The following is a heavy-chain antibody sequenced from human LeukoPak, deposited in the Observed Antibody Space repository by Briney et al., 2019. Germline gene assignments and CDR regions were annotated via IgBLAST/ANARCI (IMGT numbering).Heavy chain of an antibody. CDR2: ISYDGSNK. CDR3: AREAYYYGSGSLLQPNDAFDI. CDR1: GFTFSSYA. J-gene: IGHJ3*02. Sequence: PGRSLRLSCAASGFTFSSYAMHWVRQAPGKGLEWVAVISYDGSNKYYADSVKGRFTISRDNSKNTLYLQMNSLRAEDTAVYYCAREAYYYGSGSLLQPNDAFDIWGQGTMVTVSS. V-gene: IGHV3-30-3*01. D-gene: IGHD3-10*01.